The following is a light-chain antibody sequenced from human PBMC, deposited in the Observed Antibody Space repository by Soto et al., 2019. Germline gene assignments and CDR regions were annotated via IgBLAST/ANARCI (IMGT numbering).Light chain of an antibody. Sequence: QSALTQPPSASGSPGQSVTISCTGTSSDVGGYNYVSWYQQHPGKAPKLLIYEVSKRPSGVPDRFSGSKSGNTASLTVSGLQAEDEADYYCNSYAGSNNWVFGGWTKLTVL. CDR1: SSDVGGYNY. CDR2: EVS. CDR3: NSYAGSNNWV. V-gene: IGLV2-8*01. J-gene: IGLJ3*02.